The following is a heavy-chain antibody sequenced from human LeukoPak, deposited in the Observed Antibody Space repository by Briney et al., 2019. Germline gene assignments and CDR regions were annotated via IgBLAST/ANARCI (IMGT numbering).Heavy chain of an antibody. J-gene: IGHJ6*02. CDR3: ARHRGPRYYYYGMDV. Sequence: GESLKISCKGSGYSFTSYWIGWVRQMPGKGLEWMGIIYPGDSDTRYSPSFQGQVTISADKSISTAYLQWSSLKASDTAMYYCARHRGPRYYYYGMDVWGQGTTVTVSS. V-gene: IGHV5-51*01. CDR2: IYPGDSDT. D-gene: IGHD3-10*01. CDR1: GYSFTSYW.